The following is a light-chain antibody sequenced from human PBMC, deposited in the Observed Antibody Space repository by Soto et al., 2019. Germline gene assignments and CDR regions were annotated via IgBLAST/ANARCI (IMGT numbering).Light chain of an antibody. CDR3: SLYTAGSTYV. V-gene: IGLV2-18*01. CDR1: SSDFDSYNC. CDR2: EVS. J-gene: IGLJ1*01. Sequence: QSVLTQPPSASGSPGQSVTISCTGTSSDFDSYNCVSWYQRHPGNGPKLMIYEVSNRPSGVPDRFSGSKSGNAASLTIYGLQAEDDAEYYCSLYTAGSTYVFRTGTKVTVL.